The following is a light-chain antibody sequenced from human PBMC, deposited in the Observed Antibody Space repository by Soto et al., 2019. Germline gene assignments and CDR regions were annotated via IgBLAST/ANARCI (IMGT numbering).Light chain of an antibody. CDR2: AAY. J-gene: IGKJ2*01. Sequence: DIQVTQSPSSLSASVGDRVTITCRASQNIFTYLNWYQQRPGQAPKLLIFAAYNLQSGVPSRFSGSGSGTDFTLTISSLQPEDFATYYCQQSYSTPPYTFGQGTKLDMK. V-gene: IGKV1-39*01. CDR1: QNIFTY. CDR3: QQSYSTPPYT.